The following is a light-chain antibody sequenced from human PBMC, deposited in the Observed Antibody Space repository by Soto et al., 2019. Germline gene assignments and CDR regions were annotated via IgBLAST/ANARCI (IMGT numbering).Light chain of an antibody. CDR3: SSFTTSSTWV. V-gene: IGLV2-14*01. CDR2: DVT. CDR1: SSDVCGYNY. Sequence: QSALTQPASVSGSPGQSITISCTGTSSDVCGYNYVSWYQQYPGKAPKLMIYDVTTRPSGVSSRFSGSKSGNTASLTISGLQAEDEADYYCSSFTTSSTWVFGAGTKLTV. J-gene: IGLJ3*02.